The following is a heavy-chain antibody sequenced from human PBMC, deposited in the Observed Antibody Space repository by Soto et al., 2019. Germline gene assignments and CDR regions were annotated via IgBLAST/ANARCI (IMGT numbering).Heavy chain of an antibody. Sequence: EVQLVESGGGLVKPGGSLTLSCAASGFAFRSYNMNWVRQAPGKGLEWVASISSGSSNIYYADSVKGRFTISRDNAKNSLFMQMDSLRAEDSAVYDCASATVVAATFDFWGQGTLVTVSS. CDR2: ISSGSSNI. V-gene: IGHV3-21*01. CDR3: ASATVVAATFDF. D-gene: IGHD2-15*01. J-gene: IGHJ4*02. CDR1: GFAFRSYN.